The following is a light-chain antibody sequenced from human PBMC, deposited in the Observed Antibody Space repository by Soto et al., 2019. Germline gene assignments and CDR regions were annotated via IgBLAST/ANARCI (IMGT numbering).Light chain of an antibody. J-gene: IGKJ4*01. Sequence: EIVLTQSPGTLSLSPGERATLSCRASQGVSSSYLAWYQQKRGQAPRLLIYGASSRATGIPDRFRGSGSGTDFTRTITRLEPEDFALYYCQQFGDSLTFGGGTMVEIK. CDR2: GAS. CDR3: QQFGDSLT. V-gene: IGKV3-20*01. CDR1: QGVSSSY.